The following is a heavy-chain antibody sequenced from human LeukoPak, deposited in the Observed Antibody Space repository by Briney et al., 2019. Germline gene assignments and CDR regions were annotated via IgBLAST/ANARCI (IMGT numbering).Heavy chain of an antibody. CDR1: GGSFSGYY. V-gene: IGHV4-34*01. Sequence: SETLSLTCAVYGGSFSGYYWSWIRQPPGKGLEWIGEINHSGSTNYNPSLKSRVTISVDTSKNQFSLKLSSVTAADTAVYYCARGRHYYYDSSGYRIWGQGTMDTVSS. J-gene: IGHJ3*02. CDR3: ARGRHYYYDSSGYRI. CDR2: INHSGST. D-gene: IGHD3-22*01.